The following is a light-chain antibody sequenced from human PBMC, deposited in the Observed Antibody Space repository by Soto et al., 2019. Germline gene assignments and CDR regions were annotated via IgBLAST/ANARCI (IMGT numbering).Light chain of an antibody. CDR2: GAS. Sequence: EIVLTQSPGTLSLSPGEGATLSCRPNQTISSSYLAWYQQKPGQAPRLLMYGASNRATGFPDRFTGSGSGTDFTLTISRLEPEDCAVYYCQQYGSSPRTFGQGTKLEIK. V-gene: IGKV3-20*01. J-gene: IGKJ2*02. CDR1: QTISSSY. CDR3: QQYGSSPRT.